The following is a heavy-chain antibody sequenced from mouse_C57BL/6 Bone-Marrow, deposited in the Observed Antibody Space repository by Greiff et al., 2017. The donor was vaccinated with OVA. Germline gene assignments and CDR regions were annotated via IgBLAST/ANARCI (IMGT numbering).Heavy chain of an antibody. J-gene: IGHJ3*01. V-gene: IGHV14-4*01. CDR1: GFNIKDDY. CDR2: IDPENGDT. Sequence: EVQLVESGAELVRPGASVKLSCTASGFNIKDDYMHWVKQRPEQGLEWIGWIDPENGDTEYASKFQGKATITADTSSNTAYLQLSSLTSEDTAVYYCTKGEAWFAYWGQGTLVTVSA. D-gene: IGHD2-13*01. CDR3: TKGEAWFAY.